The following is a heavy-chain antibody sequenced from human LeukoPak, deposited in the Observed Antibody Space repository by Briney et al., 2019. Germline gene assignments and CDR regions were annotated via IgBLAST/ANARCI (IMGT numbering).Heavy chain of an antibody. CDR3: AREATSQNLFSGEGGEYDY. V-gene: IGHV4-4*09. Sequence: SETLSLTCTVSGGSISSYYWSWIRQPPGKGLEWIGYIYTSGSTNYNPSLKSRVTISVDTSKNQFSLKLSSVTAADTAVYYCAREATSQNLFSGEGGEYDYWGQGTLVTVSS. D-gene: IGHD3-9*01. CDR1: GGSISSYY. CDR2: IYTSGST. J-gene: IGHJ4*02.